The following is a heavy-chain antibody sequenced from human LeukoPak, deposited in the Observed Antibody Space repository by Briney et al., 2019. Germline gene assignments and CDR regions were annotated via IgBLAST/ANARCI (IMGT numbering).Heavy chain of an antibody. J-gene: IGHJ4*02. CDR2: IKQDGSEK. CDR3: ARELGDYGGKAN. Sequence: GGSLRLSCAGSGFTFSSYWMSWVRQAPGKGLEWVANIKQDGSEKYYVDSVKGRSTISRDNARNSLYLQMNSLRAEDTAVYHCARELGDYGGKANWGQGTLVTVSS. V-gene: IGHV3-7*04. CDR1: GFTFSSYW. D-gene: IGHD4-23*01.